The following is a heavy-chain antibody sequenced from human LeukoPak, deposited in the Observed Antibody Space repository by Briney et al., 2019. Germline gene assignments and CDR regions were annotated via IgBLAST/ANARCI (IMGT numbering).Heavy chain of an antibody. J-gene: IGHJ4*02. D-gene: IGHD1-26*01. CDR1: GGSFSGYY. Sequence: SETLSLTCAVYGGSFSGYYWRWIRQPPGKGLEWIGEINHSGSTNYNPSLKSRVTISVDTSKNQFSLKLSSVTAADTAVYYCARGTLGATTFDYWGQGTLVTVSS. CDR3: ARGTLGATTFDY. V-gene: IGHV4-34*01. CDR2: INHSGST.